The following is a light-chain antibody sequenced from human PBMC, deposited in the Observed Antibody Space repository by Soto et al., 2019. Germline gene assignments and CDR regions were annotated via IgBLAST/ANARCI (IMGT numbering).Light chain of an antibody. J-gene: IGKJ4*01. Sequence: VLTQSQTILSLSPGDRATLSCRASQSVGNSLSWYQQKPCQAPRLLLYDVSDRANGIPARFSGSGSGTAYTLPISILETEEFAVYYCQQRSNRPPLSFGCGTKVDIK. V-gene: IGKV3-11*01. CDR3: QQRSNRPPLS. CDR2: DVS. CDR1: QSVGNS.